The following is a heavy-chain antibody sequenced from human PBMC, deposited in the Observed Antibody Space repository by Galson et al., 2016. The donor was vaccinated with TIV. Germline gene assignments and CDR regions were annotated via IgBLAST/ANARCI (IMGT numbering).Heavy chain of an antibody. Sequence: SETLSLTCTVSGASISRSTWWSWVRQSPGKGLEWIGGIFHSGSTNYNPSLKTRVTISVDKSNNQFSLRLTSVSAADTAVYYCASSLPYYDGYYFDFWGPGSLVTVSS. CDR1: GASISRSTW. D-gene: IGHD3-22*01. J-gene: IGHJ4*02. V-gene: IGHV4-4*02. CDR3: ASSLPYYDGYYFDF. CDR2: IFHSGST.